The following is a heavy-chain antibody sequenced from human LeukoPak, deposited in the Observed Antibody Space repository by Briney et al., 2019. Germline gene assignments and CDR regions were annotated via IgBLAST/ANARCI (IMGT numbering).Heavy chain of an antibody. D-gene: IGHD3-3*01. J-gene: IGHJ4*02. CDR3: ARLTVIEYYDFWSGYSYYFDY. CDR1: GGSISSHY. V-gene: IGHV4-59*11. Sequence: SETLSLTCTVSGGSISSHYWSWIRQSPGKGLEWIGYIYYSGSTNYNPSLKSRVTISVDTSKNQFSLKLSSVTAADTAVYYCARLTVIEYYDFWSGYSYYFDYWGQGTLVTVSS. CDR2: IYYSGST.